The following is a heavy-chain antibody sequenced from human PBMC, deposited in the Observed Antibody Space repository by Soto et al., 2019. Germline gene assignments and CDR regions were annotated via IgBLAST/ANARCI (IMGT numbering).Heavy chain of an antibody. Sequence: QVQLVQSGAEVKKPGSSVKVSCKASGGTFSNYAISWVRQAPGQGLEWMGGIIPIFGTANYAQKFQGRVRMTAGEYKITAYMELSSVRSEDTAVYYCAVGSVDIVPTGMRPFDPWGQGTLVTVSS. D-gene: IGHD5-12*01. J-gene: IGHJ5*02. V-gene: IGHV1-69*12. CDR1: GGTFSNYA. CDR2: IIPIFGTA. CDR3: AVGSVDIVPTGMRPFDP.